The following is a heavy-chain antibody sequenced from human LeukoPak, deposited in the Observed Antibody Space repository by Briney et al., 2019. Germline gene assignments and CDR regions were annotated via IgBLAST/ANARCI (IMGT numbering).Heavy chain of an antibody. V-gene: IGHV4-39*01. CDR1: GVSVSSYY. CDR3: ARQRGYSYGYEDKLFDY. Sequence: SETLSLTCTVSGVSVSSYYWSWIRQPPGKGLEWIGSIYYSGSTYYNPSLKSRVTISVDTSKNQFSLKLSSVTAADTAVYYCARQRGYSYGYEDKLFDYWGQGTLVTVSS. J-gene: IGHJ4*02. CDR2: IYYSGST. D-gene: IGHD5-18*01.